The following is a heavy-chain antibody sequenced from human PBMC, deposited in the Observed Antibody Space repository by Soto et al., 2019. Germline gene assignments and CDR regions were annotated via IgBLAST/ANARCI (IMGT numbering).Heavy chain of an antibody. V-gene: IGHV4-30-4*01. CDR3: AREVGQTSSSDAFDI. Sequence: QVHLQESGPGVVKPSQTLSLTCTVSGGSLSSGDYFWSWIRQPPGKGLEWIAYIYSIGGPHDNPSLKSRATLSLDTSKNQVVLELTSVTAADSVVYFCAREVGQTSSSDAFDIWSKGTMVTVSS. CDR2: IYSIGGP. D-gene: IGHD6-6*01. J-gene: IGHJ3*02. CDR1: GGSLSSGDYF.